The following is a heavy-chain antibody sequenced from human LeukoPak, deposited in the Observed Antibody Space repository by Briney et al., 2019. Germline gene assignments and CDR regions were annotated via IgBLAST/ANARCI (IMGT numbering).Heavy chain of an antibody. CDR1: GGSVTSGVYY. CDR2: VYYTGST. V-gene: IGHV4-31*03. CDR3: ARISAGRYGMDV. D-gene: IGHD6-6*01. Sequence: SETLSLTCTVSGGSVTSGVYYWSWIRQHPEKGLEWIGYVYYTGSTYYNPSLKSRVTISSDTSKNQFSLKVSSVTAADTAVYYCARISAGRYGMDVWGQGTTVTVSS. J-gene: IGHJ6*02.